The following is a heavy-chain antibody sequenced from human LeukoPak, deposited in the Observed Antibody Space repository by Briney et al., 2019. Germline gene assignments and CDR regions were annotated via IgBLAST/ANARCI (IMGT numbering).Heavy chain of an antibody. V-gene: IGHV3-7*05. D-gene: IGHD3/OR15-3a*01. Sequence: GGSLRLSCAVSGFTFRDYRMSWVRQAPGKGLEWVANIKHDGSDKYYVDSVRGRFTISRDNAKNSVFLQMNSLRADEDTAVYYCARDDFGGQGYWGQGTLATVSS. J-gene: IGHJ4*02. CDR1: GFTFRDYR. CDR2: IKHDGSDK. CDR3: ARDDFGGQGY.